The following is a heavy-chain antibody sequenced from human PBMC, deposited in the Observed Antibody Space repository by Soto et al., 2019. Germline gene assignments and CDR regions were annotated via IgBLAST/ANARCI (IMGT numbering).Heavy chain of an antibody. D-gene: IGHD1-26*01. CDR2: ISYDGNNK. J-gene: IGHJ6*02. CDR1: GFTFSSFG. Sequence: PGGSLRLSCAASGFTFSSFGMHWVRQAPGKGLEWVALISYDGNNKYSADSVKGRFTISRDNSKNTLYLQMNSLRAEDTAVYYCSKQQVGATDYYYYGMDVWGQGTTVTVSS. CDR3: SKQQVGATDYYYYGMDV. V-gene: IGHV3-30*18.